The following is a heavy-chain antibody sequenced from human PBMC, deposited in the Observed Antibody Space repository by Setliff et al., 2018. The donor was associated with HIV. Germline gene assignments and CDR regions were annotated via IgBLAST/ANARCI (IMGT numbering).Heavy chain of an antibody. CDR3: ARARITMTGGRLEPYAFDR. D-gene: IGHD3-22*01. CDR2: VHSTGTT. Sequence: PSETPSLTCTVSGGSFSTYYWSWIRQPAGEGLEYIGRVHSTGTTIYNPSLKSRVTMSVDTSKNQLSLKLRSVTAADTAVYYCARARITMTGGRLEPYAFDRWGQGTKVTVSS. CDR1: GGSFSTYY. V-gene: IGHV4-4*07. J-gene: IGHJ3*01.